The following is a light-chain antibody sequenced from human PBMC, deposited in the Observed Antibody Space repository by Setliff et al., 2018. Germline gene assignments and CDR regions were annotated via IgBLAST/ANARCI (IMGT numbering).Light chain of an antibody. J-gene: IGLJ3*02. Sequence: QSALTQPPSASGTPGQRATISCSGSTSNIGNNYVSWYQQLPGAAPKLLIYRTNQRPSGVPDRFSASKSGTSTSLAISGLRSEDEADYYCAAWDDGLSGPVFGGGTKVTVL. CDR2: RTN. CDR1: TSNIGNNY. V-gene: IGLV1-47*01. CDR3: AAWDDGLSGPV.